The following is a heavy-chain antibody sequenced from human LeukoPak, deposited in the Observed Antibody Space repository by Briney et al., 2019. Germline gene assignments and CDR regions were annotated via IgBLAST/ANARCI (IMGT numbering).Heavy chain of an antibody. V-gene: IGHV3-33*01. CDR2: IWYDGSNK. J-gene: IGHJ6*04. CDR1: GITFSSYG. CDR3: ARDRGCSGGSCYSNYYYYGMDV. Sequence: GGSLRLSCAASGITFSSYGMHWVRQAPGKGLEWVAVIWYDGSNKYYADSVKGRFTISRDNSKNTLYLQMNSLRAEDTAVYYCARDRGCSGGSCYSNYYYYGMDVWGKGTTVTVSS. D-gene: IGHD2-15*01.